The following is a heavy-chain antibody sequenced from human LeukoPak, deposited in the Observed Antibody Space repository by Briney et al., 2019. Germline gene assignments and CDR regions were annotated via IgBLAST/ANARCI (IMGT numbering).Heavy chain of an antibody. CDR2: IRYDGSNK. Sequence: PGGSLRLSCAASGFTFSSYGMHWVRQAPGKGLEWVAFIRYDGSNKYYADSVKGRFTISRDNSKNTLYLQMNSLRAEDTAVYYCAKSIAARPVSLDYWGQGTLVTVSS. D-gene: IGHD6-6*01. CDR3: AKSIAARPVSLDY. J-gene: IGHJ4*02. CDR1: GFTFSSYG. V-gene: IGHV3-30*02.